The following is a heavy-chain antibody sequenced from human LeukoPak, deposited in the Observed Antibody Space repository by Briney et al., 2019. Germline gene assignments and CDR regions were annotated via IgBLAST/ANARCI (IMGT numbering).Heavy chain of an antibody. CDR3: ARADKIYGVNAFDI. V-gene: IGHV4-59*01. CDR2: IYYSGST. J-gene: IGHJ3*02. CDR1: GGSISSYY. D-gene: IGHD3-3*01. Sequence: SETLSLTCTVSGGSISSYYWSWIRQPPGKGLEWIGYIYYSGSTNYDPSLKSRVTISVDTSKNQFSLKLSSVTAADTAVYYCARADKIYGVNAFDIWGQGTMVTVSS.